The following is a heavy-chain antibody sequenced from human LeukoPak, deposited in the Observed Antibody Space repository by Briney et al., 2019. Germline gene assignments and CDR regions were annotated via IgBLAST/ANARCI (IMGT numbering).Heavy chain of an antibody. CDR3: ARGALAIGGSDYFAY. V-gene: IGHV4-34*01. CDR2: INHSGST. Sequence: PSETLSLTCAVYGGSFSGYYWSWIRQPPGKGLEWIGEINHSGSTNYNPSLKSRVTISVDTSKNQFSLKLSSVTAADTAVYYCARGALAIGGSDYFAYWGQGTLVSVSS. CDR1: GGSFSGYY. J-gene: IGHJ4*02.